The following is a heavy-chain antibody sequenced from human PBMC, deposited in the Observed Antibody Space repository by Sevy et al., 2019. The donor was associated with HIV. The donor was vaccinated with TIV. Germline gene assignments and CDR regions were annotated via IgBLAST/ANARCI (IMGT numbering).Heavy chain of an antibody. CDR1: GYTFTGYY. D-gene: IGHD3-10*01. CDR2: INPNSGGT. J-gene: IGHJ4*02. Sequence: ASVKVSCNASGYTFTGYYMHWVRQAPGQGLEWMGWINPNSGGTNYSQKFQGRVTMTRDTSISTAYMELSRLRSDDTAVYYCARVYSRGLGSGSYSYWGQGTLVTVSS. V-gene: IGHV1-2*02. CDR3: ARVYSRGLGSGSYSY.